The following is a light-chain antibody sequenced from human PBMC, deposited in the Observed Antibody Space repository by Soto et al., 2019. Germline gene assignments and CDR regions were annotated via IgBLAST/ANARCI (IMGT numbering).Light chain of an antibody. CDR3: QQYNNWWT. CDR2: GAS. CDR1: QSVKSN. Sequence: IMMTQSPATLSVSPGERATLSCRASQSVKSNLAWYQQKPGQAPRLLIYGASTRATGIPARFSGSGSGTEFTLTISNLQSEDFAVYYCQQYNNWWTFGQGTKVDTK. V-gene: IGKV3-15*01. J-gene: IGKJ1*01.